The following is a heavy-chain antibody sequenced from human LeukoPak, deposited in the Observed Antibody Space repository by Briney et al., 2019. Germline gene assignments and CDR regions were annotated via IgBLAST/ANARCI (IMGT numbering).Heavy chain of an antibody. Sequence: PSETLSLTCTVSGGSISSFHWSWIRQPPGKGLEWIGYIYYSGSTTYNPSLKSRVTISVDTSKSQFSLRLSSVTAADTAVYYCARAKYTSSPFDYWGQGTLVTVSS. V-gene: IGHV4-59*01. CDR3: ARAKYTSSPFDY. D-gene: IGHD6-13*01. CDR2: IYYSGST. CDR1: GGSISSFH. J-gene: IGHJ4*02.